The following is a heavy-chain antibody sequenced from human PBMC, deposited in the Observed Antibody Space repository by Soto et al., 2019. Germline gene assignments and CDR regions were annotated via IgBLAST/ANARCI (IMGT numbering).Heavy chain of an antibody. D-gene: IGHD3-22*01. J-gene: IGHJ5*02. Sequence: ASVKVSCKASGYTFTSYAMHWVRQAPGQRLEWMGWINAGNGNTKYSQKFQGRVTITRDTSASTAYMELSSLRSEDTAVYYCARAPYYYDGSGYSVLKRFDPWGQGTLVTVSS. V-gene: IGHV1-3*01. CDR2: INAGNGNT. CDR3: ARAPYYYDGSGYSVLKRFDP. CDR1: GYTFTSYA.